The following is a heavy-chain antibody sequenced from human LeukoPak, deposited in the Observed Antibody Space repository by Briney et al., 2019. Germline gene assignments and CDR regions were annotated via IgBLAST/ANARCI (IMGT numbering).Heavy chain of an antibody. CDR3: AREDIVVVPAAIPT. J-gene: IGHJ5*02. V-gene: IGHV3-21*01. Sequence: GGSLRLSCAASGFTVSSNYMSWVRQAPGKGLEWVSSISSSSSYIYYADSVKGRFTISRDNAKNSLYLQMNSLRAEDTAVYYCAREDIVVVPAAIPTWGQGTLVTVSS. CDR2: ISSSSSYI. CDR1: GFTVSSNY. D-gene: IGHD2-2*01.